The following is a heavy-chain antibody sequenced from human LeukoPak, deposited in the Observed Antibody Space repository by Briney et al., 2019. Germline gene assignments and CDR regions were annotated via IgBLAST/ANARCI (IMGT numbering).Heavy chain of an antibody. CDR3: ARSRVGGNYLH. Sequence: PGGSLRLSCAASGFTFSSYSMNWVRQAPGKGLEWVSYISSSSSTLYYADSVKGRFTISRDNAKNSLYLQMNSLRAEDTAVYYCARSRVGGNYLHWGQGTLVTVSS. D-gene: IGHD4-23*01. J-gene: IGHJ4*02. CDR1: GFTFSSYS. V-gene: IGHV3-48*04. CDR2: ISSSSSTL.